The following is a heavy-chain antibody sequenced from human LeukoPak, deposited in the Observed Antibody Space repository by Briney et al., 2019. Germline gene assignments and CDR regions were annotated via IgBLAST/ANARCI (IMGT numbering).Heavy chain of an antibody. V-gene: IGHV1-69*01. CDR2: IIPILGTT. D-gene: IGHD3-22*01. CDR1: GDTFSSYA. CDR3: AGDDYYDSSAYRENPFDV. J-gene: IGHJ3*01. Sequence: SVKVSCKASGDTFSSYAISWLRQAPGQGLEWMGGIIPILGTTNYAQKFQGRVTITADESTSTLYMELRSLRSEDTAIYYCAGDDYYDSSAYRENPFDVWGQGTMVTVSS.